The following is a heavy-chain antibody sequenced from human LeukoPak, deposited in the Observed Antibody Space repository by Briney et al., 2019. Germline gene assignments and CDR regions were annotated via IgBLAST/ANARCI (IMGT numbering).Heavy chain of an antibody. J-gene: IGHJ4*02. D-gene: IGHD1-26*01. Sequence: ASVKVSCKVSGYTLTELSMHWVRQAPGKGLEWMGGFDPEDGETIYAQKFQGRVTMTEDTSTDTAYMELSSLRSEDTAVYYCACGREMGASFGYWGQGTLATVSS. CDR2: FDPEDGET. CDR3: ACGREMGASFGY. V-gene: IGHV1-24*01. CDR1: GYTLTELS.